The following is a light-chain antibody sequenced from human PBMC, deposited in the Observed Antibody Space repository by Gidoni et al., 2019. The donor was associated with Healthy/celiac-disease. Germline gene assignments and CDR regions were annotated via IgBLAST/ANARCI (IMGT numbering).Light chain of an antibody. J-gene: IGKJ5*01. CDR2: GAS. V-gene: IGKV3-15*01. Sequence: EIVMTQSPATLSVSPGERPTLSCRASQSVSSNLAWYQQKPGQAPRLLIYGASTRATGIPARFSGSGSGTEFTLTISSLQSEDFAVYYRQQYNNWPTFGQGTRLEIK. CDR1: QSVSSN. CDR3: QQYNNWPT.